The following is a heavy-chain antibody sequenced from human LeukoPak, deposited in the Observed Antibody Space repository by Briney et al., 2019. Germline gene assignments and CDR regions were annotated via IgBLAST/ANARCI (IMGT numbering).Heavy chain of an antibody. Sequence: SQTLSLTCTVSGGSTSSGGYYCSWIRQPPGKGLEWVGYIRHSGNTYYNPSLKSRVTISADRSKNQFSLKLSSVTAADTAVYYCMRGGIGYDSDYWGQGTLVTVSS. J-gene: IGHJ4*02. V-gene: IGHV4-30-2*01. CDR2: IRHSGNT. D-gene: IGHD5-12*01. CDR1: GGSTSSGGYY. CDR3: MRGGIGYDSDY.